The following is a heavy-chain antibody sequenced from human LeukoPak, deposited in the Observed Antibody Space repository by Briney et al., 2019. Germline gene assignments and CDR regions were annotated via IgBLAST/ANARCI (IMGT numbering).Heavy chain of an antibody. D-gene: IGHD2/OR15-2a*01. Sequence: SETLSLTCAVYGGSFSGYYWSWIRQPPGKGLEWIGEINHSGSTNYSPSLKSRVTISVDTSKNQFSLKLSSVTAADTAVYYCAREGSKRSAFDIWGQGTMVTVSS. CDR1: GGSFSGYY. CDR3: AREGSKRSAFDI. J-gene: IGHJ3*02. V-gene: IGHV4-34*01. CDR2: INHSGST.